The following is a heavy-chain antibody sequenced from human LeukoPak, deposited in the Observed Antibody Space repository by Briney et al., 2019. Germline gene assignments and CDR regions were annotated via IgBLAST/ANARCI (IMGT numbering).Heavy chain of an antibody. J-gene: IGHJ4*02. D-gene: IGHD3-22*01. Sequence: PGGSLGLSCAASGFAFSSYAMSWVRQAPGKGLEWVSGISGSGVSTFYAASLKGRFINSRVDSKKNLYLQMISLRAEETAVYFCAKFPWVHYYDGSVYPRTVDSWGKGPLVTVSS. V-gene: IGHV3-23*01. CDR1: GFAFSSYA. CDR3: AKFPWVHYYDGSVYPRTVDS. CDR2: ISGSGVST.